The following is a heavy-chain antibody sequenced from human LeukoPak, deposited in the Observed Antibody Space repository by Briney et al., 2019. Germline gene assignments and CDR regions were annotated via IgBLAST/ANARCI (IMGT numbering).Heavy chain of an antibody. CDR2: ISSYSI. D-gene: IGHD6-19*01. J-gene: IGHJ3*02. V-gene: IGHV3-48*03. CDR1: GFTFSSYE. Sequence: PGGSLRLSCVVSGFTFSSYEMNWVRQAPGKGLEWVSYISSYSIYYADSVKGRFTISRDNAKDTLYLQMNSLRAEDTAVYYCARRLYSSGWYLHDAFDIWGQGTMVTVSS. CDR3: ARRLYSSGWYLHDAFDI.